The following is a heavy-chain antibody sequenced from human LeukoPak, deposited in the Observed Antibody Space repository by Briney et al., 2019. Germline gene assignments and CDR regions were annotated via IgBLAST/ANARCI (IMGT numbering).Heavy chain of an antibody. Sequence: PSETLSLTCAVCGGSFSGYYWSWIRQPPGKGLEWIGEINHSGSTNYNPSLKSRVTISVDTSKNQFSLKLSSVTAADTAVYYCARAGAIFDYWGQGTLVTVSS. J-gene: IGHJ4*02. CDR3: ARAGAIFDY. D-gene: IGHD1-26*01. V-gene: IGHV4-34*01. CDR1: GGSFSGYY. CDR2: INHSGST.